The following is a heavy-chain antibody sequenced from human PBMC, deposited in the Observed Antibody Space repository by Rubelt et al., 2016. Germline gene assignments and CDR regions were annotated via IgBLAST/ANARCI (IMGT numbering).Heavy chain of an antibody. CDR2: IYYGGNT. CDR3: AREIRTWTLPGWFDP. Sequence: GPGLVKPSETLSLTCTVSGGSISRYYWSWIRQPPGKGLEWIGYIYYGGNTNYNPSLESRVTISVDTSKNQFSLKVTSVTAADTAVYYCAREIRTWTLPGWFDPWGQGTLVTVSS. D-gene: IGHD1-1*01. V-gene: IGHV4-59*01. CDR1: GGSISRYY. J-gene: IGHJ5*02.